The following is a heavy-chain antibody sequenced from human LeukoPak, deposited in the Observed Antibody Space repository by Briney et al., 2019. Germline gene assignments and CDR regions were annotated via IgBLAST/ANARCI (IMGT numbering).Heavy chain of an antibody. CDR1: GFTFTMFW. CDR3: ATGPYAAFEM. V-gene: IGHV3-74*01. Sequence: AGGSLRLSCAASGFTFTMFWMHWVRQAPGRGLVWVSRVKDDGISTLYADSVKGRFTISRDNAKNTLYLQMNSLRADDTALYYCATGPYAAFEMWGQGTMVTVSS. J-gene: IGHJ3*02. CDR2: VKDDGIST. D-gene: IGHD2-2*01.